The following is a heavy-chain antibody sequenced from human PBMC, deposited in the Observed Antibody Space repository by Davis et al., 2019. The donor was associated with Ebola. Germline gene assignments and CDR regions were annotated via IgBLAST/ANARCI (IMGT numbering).Heavy chain of an antibody. Sequence: SVKVSCKASGGAFSSSAISWVRQAPGQGLEWVGGIIPRFQTPNYAQKFQGIVTITADESTNTVYMELSSLRSEDTAMYYCATSPPHDGLDIWGQGTMVTVSS. CDR3: ATSPPHDGLDI. J-gene: IGHJ3*02. CDR2: IIPRFQTP. CDR1: GGAFSSSA. V-gene: IGHV1-69*13.